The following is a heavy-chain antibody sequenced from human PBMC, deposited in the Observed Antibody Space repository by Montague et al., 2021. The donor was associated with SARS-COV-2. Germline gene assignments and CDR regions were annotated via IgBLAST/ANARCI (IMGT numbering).Heavy chain of an antibody. CDR1: GDSISRSRYF. D-gene: IGHD1/OR15-1a*01. J-gene: IGHJ3*02. CDR2: IYFTGKT. V-gene: IGHV4-39*02. CDR3: ARWGLNNAFDI. Sequence: SETLSLTCSVSGDSISRSRYFWAWIRQPPGMGLEWIGSIYFTGKTYYHPSLKSRVTISIDTSKNHFSLRLSSVTAADSAVFHCARWGLNNAFDIWGLGTMITISS.